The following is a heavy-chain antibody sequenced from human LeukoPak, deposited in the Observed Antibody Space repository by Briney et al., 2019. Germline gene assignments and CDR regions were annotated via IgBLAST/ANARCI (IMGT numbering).Heavy chain of an antibody. CDR1: GYSISSGYY. J-gene: IGHJ4*02. CDR3: ARGSGPGELGDY. Sequence: NSSETLSLTCTVSGYSISSGYYWGWIRQPPGKGLEWIGSIYHSGSTYYNPSLKSRVTISVDTSKNQFSLKLSSVTAADTAVYYCARGSGPGELGDYWGQGTLVTVSS. CDR2: IYHSGST. D-gene: IGHD3-10*01. V-gene: IGHV4-38-2*02.